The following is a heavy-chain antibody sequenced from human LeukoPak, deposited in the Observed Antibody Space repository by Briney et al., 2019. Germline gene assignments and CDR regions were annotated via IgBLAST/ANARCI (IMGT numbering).Heavy chain of an antibody. J-gene: IGHJ4*02. V-gene: IGHV3-30*14. Sequence: GGSLRLSCAASGFTFTGFSIHWVRQPPGKGLEWVALISYDGSNTYYADSVEGRFTISRDNSKNTLYLQMNSLRAEDTAVYYCARDRGSGLDYWGQGTLVTVSS. D-gene: IGHD3-10*01. CDR3: ARDRGSGLDY. CDR2: ISYDGSNT. CDR1: GFTFTGFS.